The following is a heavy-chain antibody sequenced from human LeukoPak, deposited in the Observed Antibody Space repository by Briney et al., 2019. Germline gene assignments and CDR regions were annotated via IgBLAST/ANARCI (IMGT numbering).Heavy chain of an antibody. CDR3: ARGNGFWAPLSY. CDR2: INPNGGGT. J-gene: IGHJ4*02. V-gene: IGHV1-46*01. D-gene: IGHD3-10*01. CDR1: GYPFISYY. Sequence: GASVKVSCQASGYPFISYYIHWVRQAPGQGLEWMGMINPNGGGTSYGQKFQGRVTMTTDTSTSTVYMELSSLTSEDTAVYSCARGNGFWAPLSYWGQGTLVTVSS.